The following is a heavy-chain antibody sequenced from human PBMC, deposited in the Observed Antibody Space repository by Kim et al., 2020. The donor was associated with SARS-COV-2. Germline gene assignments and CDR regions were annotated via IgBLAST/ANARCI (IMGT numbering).Heavy chain of an antibody. CDR1: GGSISSGGYY. D-gene: IGHD3-10*01. V-gene: IGHV4-31*03. Sequence: SETLSLTCTVSGGSISSGGYYWSWIRQHPGKGLEWIGYIYYSGSTYYNPSLKSRVTISVDTSKNQFSLKLSSVTAADTAVYYCARGRNYYGSGSYYWYNWFDPWGQGTLVTVSS. CDR2: IYYSGST. J-gene: IGHJ5*02. CDR3: ARGRNYYGSGSYYWYNWFDP.